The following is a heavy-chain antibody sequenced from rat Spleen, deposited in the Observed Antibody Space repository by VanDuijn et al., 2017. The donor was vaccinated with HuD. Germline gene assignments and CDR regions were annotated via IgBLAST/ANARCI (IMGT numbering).Heavy chain of an antibody. CDR3: TRGGNYDFDY. Sequence: EVQLVESDGGLVRPGRSLKLSCAASGFTFSDYYMAWVRQAPTEGLEWVATFSYDGRTTYYRDSVKGRFTISRDNAKSTLYLQMDSLRSEDTATYYCTRGGNYDFDYWGQGVMVTVSS. CDR1: GFTFSDYY. CDR2: FSYDGRTT. D-gene: IGHD1-10*01. V-gene: IGHV5-29*01. J-gene: IGHJ2*01.